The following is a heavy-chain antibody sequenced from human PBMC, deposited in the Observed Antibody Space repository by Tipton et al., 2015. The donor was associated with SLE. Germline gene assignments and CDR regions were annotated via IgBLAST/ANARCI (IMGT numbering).Heavy chain of an antibody. J-gene: IGHJ4*02. CDR1: SYSISSGYY. CDR3: ARDVGGVVVTAIGY. CDR2: IYYSGST. V-gene: IGHV4-31*11. Sequence: TLSLTCAVSSYSISSGYYWSWIRQHPGKGLEWIGYIYYSGSTNYNPSLKSRVTISVDTSKNQFSLKLSSVTAADTAVYYCARDVGGVVVTAIGYWGQGTLVTVSS. D-gene: IGHD2-21*02.